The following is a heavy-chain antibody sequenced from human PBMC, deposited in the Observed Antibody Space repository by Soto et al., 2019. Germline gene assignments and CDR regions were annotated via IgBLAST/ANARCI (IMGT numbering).Heavy chain of an antibody. CDR3: ARMASFGSLNWFDP. V-gene: IGHV1-8*01. CDR1: GYIFTNND. D-gene: IGHD5-18*01. Sequence: ASVKVSCKASGYIFTNNDVSWLRQAAGQGLEWMGWMNPGSGDTGYAQKFQGRVTMTRNISIATAYMELSSLRADDTAIYYCARMASFGSLNWFDPWGQGTLVTVPQ. CDR2: MNPGSGDT. J-gene: IGHJ5*02.